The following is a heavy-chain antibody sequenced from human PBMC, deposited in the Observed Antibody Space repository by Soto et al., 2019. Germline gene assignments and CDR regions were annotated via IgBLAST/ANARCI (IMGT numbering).Heavy chain of an antibody. V-gene: IGHV4-39*01. Sequence: SDTLSLAGTISGESVRGRSDYWSWLRPPPGKGLEWIGCIYYSGSTYDNPSLKSRVTISVDTSKNQFSLKLSSVTAADKAVYYGARQGVVPAANAFDPWRQGTRVTVS. CDR2: IYYSGST. D-gene: IGHD2-2*01. J-gene: IGHJ3*01. CDR1: GESVRGRSDY. CDR3: ARQGVVPAANAFDP.